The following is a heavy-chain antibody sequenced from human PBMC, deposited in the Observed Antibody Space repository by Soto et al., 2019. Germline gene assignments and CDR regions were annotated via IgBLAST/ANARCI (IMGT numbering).Heavy chain of an antibody. CDR1: GHTFTITRFP. CDR2: IKPGTGAT. Sequence: QVHLVQSGAEVKKPGASVRLSCQASGHTFTITRFPMHWLRQAPGERLEWMGWIKPGTGATKYLQTLQDRVTISRDTSANIVNLEMRSLRSEDTAVYYCARGYYYDSSGYYLDHWGKGTLVTVSS. D-gene: IGHD3-22*01. J-gene: IGHJ4*02. V-gene: IGHV1-3*01. CDR3: ARGYYYDSSGYYLDH.